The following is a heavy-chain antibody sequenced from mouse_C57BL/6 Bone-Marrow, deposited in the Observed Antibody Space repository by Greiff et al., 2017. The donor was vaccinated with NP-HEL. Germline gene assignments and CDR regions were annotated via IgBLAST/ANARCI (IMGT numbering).Heavy chain of an antibody. Sequence: EVQLVESGGGLVKPGGSLKLSCAASGFTFSSYPMSWVRQTPEKRLEWVATISGGGGNTYYPDSVKGRFTISRDNAKNTLYLQMSSLRSEDTALYYCARQLRLPSWFAYWGQGTLVTVSA. CDR3: ARQLRLPSWFAY. V-gene: IGHV5-9*01. J-gene: IGHJ3*01. CDR2: ISGGGGNT. CDR1: GFTFSSYP. D-gene: IGHD3-2*02.